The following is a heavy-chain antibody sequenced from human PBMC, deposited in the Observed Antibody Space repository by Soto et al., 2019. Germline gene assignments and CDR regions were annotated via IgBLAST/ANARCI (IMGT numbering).Heavy chain of an antibody. V-gene: IGHV3-23*01. J-gene: IGHJ6*02. CDR3: AKAGSYYEYEDYYGMDV. CDR2: ISGSGGST. D-gene: IGHD1-26*01. Sequence: EVQLLESGGGLVQPGGSLRLSCAASGFTFSSYAMSWVRQAPGKGLEWVSAISGSGGSTYYADSVKGRFTISRDNSKNTLYLQMNSLRAEDTAVYYCAKAGSYYEYEDYYGMDVWGQGTTVTVSS. CDR1: GFTFSSYA.